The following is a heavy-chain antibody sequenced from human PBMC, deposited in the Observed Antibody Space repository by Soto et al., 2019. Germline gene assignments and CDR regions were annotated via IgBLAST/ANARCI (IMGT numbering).Heavy chain of an antibody. CDR1: GFTFDDYA. CDR3: AKGKARRGTGYYYGMDV. V-gene: IGHV3-9*01. Sequence: SLRLSCAASGFTFDDYAMHWVRQSPGKGLEWVSGISYNNGSIGYADSVKGRFTISRDSAKNSLYLQMSSLRAEDTALYYCAKGKARRGTGYYYGMDVWGQGTTVTVSS. D-gene: IGHD2-15*01. CDR2: ISYNNGSI. J-gene: IGHJ6*02.